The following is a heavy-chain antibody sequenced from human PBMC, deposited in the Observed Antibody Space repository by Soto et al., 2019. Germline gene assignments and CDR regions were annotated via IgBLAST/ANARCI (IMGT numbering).Heavy chain of an antibody. Sequence: QVQLVQSGAEVKKPGASVKVSCKASGYTFTSYYMHWVRQAPGQGLEWMGIINPSGGSTSYAQKCQGRVTMTRDTSTSTVYMELSSLRSEDTAVYYCASPLDDSSGYGGMDVWGQGTTVTVSS. CDR3: ASPLDDSSGYGGMDV. J-gene: IGHJ6*02. CDR1: GYTFTSYY. V-gene: IGHV1-46*01. D-gene: IGHD3-22*01. CDR2: INPSGGST.